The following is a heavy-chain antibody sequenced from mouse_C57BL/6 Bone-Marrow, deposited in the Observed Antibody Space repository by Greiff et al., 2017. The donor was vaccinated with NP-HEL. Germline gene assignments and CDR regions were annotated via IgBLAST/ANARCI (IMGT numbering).Heavy chain of an antibody. Sequence: QVQLQQPGAELVMPGASVKLSCKASGYTFTSYWMHWVKQRPGQGLEWIGEIDPSDSYTNYNQKFKGKSTLTVDKSSSTAYMQLSSLKSEDSAVYYCAKGGNLDYWGQGTTLTVSS. CDR3: AKGGNLDY. CDR2: IDPSDSYT. J-gene: IGHJ2*01. CDR1: GYTFTSYW. V-gene: IGHV1-69*01. D-gene: IGHD2-1*01.